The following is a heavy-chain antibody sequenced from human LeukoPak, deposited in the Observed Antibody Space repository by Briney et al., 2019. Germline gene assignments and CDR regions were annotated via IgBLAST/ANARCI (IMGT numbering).Heavy chain of an antibody. CDR2: IYHSGST. J-gene: IGHJ5*02. CDR3: ARHPIYYDFWSGYSGFDP. V-gene: IGHV4-4*02. Sequence: SETLSLTCAVSGGSISSSNWWSWVRQPPGKGLEWIGEIYHSGSTNYNPSLKSRVTISVDKSKNQFSLKLSSVTAADTAVCYCARHPIYYDFWSGYSGFDPWGQGTLVTVSS. D-gene: IGHD3-3*01. CDR1: GGSISSSNW.